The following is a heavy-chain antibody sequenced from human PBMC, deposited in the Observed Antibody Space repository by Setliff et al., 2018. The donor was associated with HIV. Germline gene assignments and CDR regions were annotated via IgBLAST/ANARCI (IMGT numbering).Heavy chain of an antibody. CDR2: IYYSGST. D-gene: IGHD2-8*01. CDR1: GGSIYGSDYY. J-gene: IGHJ6*03. Sequence: PSETLSLTCTVSGGSIYGSDYYWGWIRQPPGKGLESIGSIYYSGSTYYKPSLKSRVTISVDTSKNQFSLKLSSVTAADTAVYYCARGARLLTGYADRWDYYYMRIWGKGTTVTVSS. CDR3: ARGARLLTGYADRWDYYYMRI. V-gene: IGHV4-39*01.